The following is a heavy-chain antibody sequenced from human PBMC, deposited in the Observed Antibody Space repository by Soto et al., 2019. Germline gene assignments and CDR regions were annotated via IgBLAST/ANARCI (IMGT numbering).Heavy chain of an antibody. CDR2: IYYSGST. CDR3: ARDLGYCISTSCPASYYYGMDV. J-gene: IGHJ6*02. V-gene: IGHV4-61*01. D-gene: IGHD2-2*01. CDR1: GGSVSSGSYY. Sequence: SETLSLTCTVSGGSVSSGSYYWSWIRQPPGKGLEWIGYIYYSGSTNYNPSLKSRVTISVDTSKNQFSLKLSSVTAADTAVYYCARDLGYCISTSCPASYYYGMDVWGQGTTVTVSS.